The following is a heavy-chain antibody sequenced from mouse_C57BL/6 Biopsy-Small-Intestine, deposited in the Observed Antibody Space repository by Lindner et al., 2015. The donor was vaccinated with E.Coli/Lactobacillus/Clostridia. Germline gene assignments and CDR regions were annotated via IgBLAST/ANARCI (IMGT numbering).Heavy chain of an antibody. V-gene: IGHV1-81*01. CDR2: TIPILHVA. J-gene: IGHJ3*01. Sequence: SVKVSCKLLEAPSAGMLSAGVRQAPGQGLEWMGQTIPILHVAHYAPNFQGRVVIKADESTNTAYMELSSLRSDDTAVYYCASEGTVMGAHLGILEYWGQGTLVTVS. CDR1: EAPSAGML. D-gene: IGHD3-3*01. CDR3: ASEGTVMGAHLGILEY.